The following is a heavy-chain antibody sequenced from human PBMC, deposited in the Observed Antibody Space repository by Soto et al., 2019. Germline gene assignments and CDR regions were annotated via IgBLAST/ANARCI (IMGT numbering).Heavy chain of an antibody. V-gene: IGHV3-74*01. CDR1: GFTFSSYW. CDR2: INNDGSST. Sequence: EVQLVESGGGLVQPGGSLRLSCAVSGFTFSSYWMHWVRQTPGKGLVWVSHINNDGSSTTYADSVKGRFTISRDNAKNTLYLQMNSLRAEDMAVYYGARGGSGIPFQHWGQGTLVTVSS. J-gene: IGHJ1*01. CDR3: ARGGSGIPFQH. D-gene: IGHD3-10*01.